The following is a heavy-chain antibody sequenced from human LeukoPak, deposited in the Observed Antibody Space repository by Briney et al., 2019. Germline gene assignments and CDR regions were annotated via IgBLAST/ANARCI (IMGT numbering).Heavy chain of an antibody. CDR3: ARGRVATTTVTYYFDY. CDR1: GFTFSSYG. V-gene: IGHV3-33*01. CDR2: IWYDGSNK. D-gene: IGHD5-12*01. J-gene: IGHJ4*02. Sequence: GGSLRLSCAASGFTFSSYGMHWVRQAPGKGLEWVAVIWYDGSNKYYADSVKGRFTISRDNSKNTLYLQMNSLRAEDTAVYYCARGRVATTTVTYYFDYWAREPWSPSPQ.